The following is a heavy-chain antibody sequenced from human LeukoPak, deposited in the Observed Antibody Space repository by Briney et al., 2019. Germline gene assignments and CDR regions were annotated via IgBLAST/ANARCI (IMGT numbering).Heavy chain of an antibody. CDR1: GDSVSSKNSA. CDR2: TYYRSKWYD. V-gene: IGHV6-1*01. J-gene: IGHJ5*01. D-gene: IGHD6-19*01. Sequence: SQTLSLTCAISGDSVSSKNSAWNWITPSPSRGLEWLGRTYYRSKWYDEYADSVKGRITISPDTSKNQFSLHVYSVTPEDTAVYYCARDLGTSGWYTFDFWGQGTLVTVSS. CDR3: ARDLGTSGWYTFDF.